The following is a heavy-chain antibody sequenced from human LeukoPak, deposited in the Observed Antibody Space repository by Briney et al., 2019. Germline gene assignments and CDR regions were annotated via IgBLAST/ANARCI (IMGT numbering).Heavy chain of an antibody. D-gene: IGHD3-9*01. CDR3: ASPHHDILTGPLMDV. CDR1: GFTFSSYA. Sequence: GGSLRLSCAASGFTFSSYAMSWVRQAPGKGLEWVSAISGSGGSTYYADSVKGRFTISRDNSKNTLYLQMNSLRAEDTAVYYCASPHHDILTGPLMDVWGKGTTVTVSP. V-gene: IGHV3-23*01. J-gene: IGHJ6*04. CDR2: ISGSGGST.